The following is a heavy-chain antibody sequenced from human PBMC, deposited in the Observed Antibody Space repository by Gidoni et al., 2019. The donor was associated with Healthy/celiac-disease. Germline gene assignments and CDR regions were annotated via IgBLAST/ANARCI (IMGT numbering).Heavy chain of an antibody. CDR1: GFTFSSYA. Sequence: QVQLVESGGGVVQPGRSLRLSCAASGFTFSSYAMPWVRQAPGKGLEWVTIISYDGSNKYYADSVKGRFTISRDNSKNTLYLQMNSLRAEDTAVYYCARGPHLGSGYSSNNLPPDYWGQGTLVTVSS. V-gene: IGHV3-30-3*01. D-gene: IGHD6-13*01. CDR3: ARGPHLGSGYSSNNLPPDY. CDR2: ISYDGSNK. J-gene: IGHJ4*02.